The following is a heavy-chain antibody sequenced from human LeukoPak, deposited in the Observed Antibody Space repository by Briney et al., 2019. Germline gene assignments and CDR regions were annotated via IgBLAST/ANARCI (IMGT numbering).Heavy chain of an antibody. V-gene: IGHV3-33*01. Sequence: GRSLRLSCAASGFTLSSYGMHWVRQAPGKGLEWVAVIWYDGSNKYYADSVKGRFTISRDNSKNTLYLQMNSLRAEDTAVYYCARGGGIAAAGTPHFDYWGQGTLVTVSS. CDR2: IWYDGSNK. D-gene: IGHD6-13*01. J-gene: IGHJ4*02. CDR1: GFTLSSYG. CDR3: ARGGGIAAAGTPHFDY.